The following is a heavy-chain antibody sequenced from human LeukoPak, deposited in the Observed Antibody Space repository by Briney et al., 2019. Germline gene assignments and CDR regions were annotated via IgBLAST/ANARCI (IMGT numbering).Heavy chain of an antibody. CDR2: INHSGST. V-gene: IGHV4-34*01. CDR1: GGSFSGYY. D-gene: IGHD1-26*01. CDR3: ARNVGGSYRSGIFDYFDY. Sequence: SETLSLTCAVYGGSFSGYYWSWIRQPPGKGLEWIGEINHSGSTNYNPSLKSRVTISVDTSKNQFSLKLSSVTAADTAVYYCARNVGGSYRSGIFDYFDYWGQGTLVTVSS. J-gene: IGHJ4*02.